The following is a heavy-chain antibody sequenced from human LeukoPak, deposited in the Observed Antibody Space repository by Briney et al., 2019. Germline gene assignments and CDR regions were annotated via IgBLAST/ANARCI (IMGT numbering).Heavy chain of an antibody. V-gene: IGHV1-69*13. CDR1: GGTLSSYA. Sequence: ASVKVSCKASGGTLSSYAISWGRQAPGQGLEWWGGFILIFGTANYAQKFQGRVTITADESTSTAYMELSSLRSEDTAVYYCARAGELLWFGESPAGANYYFDYWGQGTLVTVSS. J-gene: IGHJ4*02. D-gene: IGHD3-10*01. CDR3: ARAGELLWFGESPAGANYYFDY. CDR2: FILIFGTA.